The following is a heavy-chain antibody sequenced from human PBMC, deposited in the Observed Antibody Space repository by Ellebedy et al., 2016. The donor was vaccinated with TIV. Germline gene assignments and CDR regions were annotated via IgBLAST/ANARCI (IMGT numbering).Heavy chain of an antibody. CDR2: IYYSGSA. J-gene: IGHJ3*02. CDR1: GGSINSGDYY. D-gene: IGHD1-20*01. CDR3: ARGLTGNAFDI. V-gene: IGHV4-30-4*01. Sequence: MPSETLSLTCTAPGGSINSGDYYWSWIRQPPGKGLEWVGYIYYSGSAYYNSSLKGRVKISVDRSKKQISLELNSVTAADTAVYFCARGLTGNAFDIWGQGTMVTVSS.